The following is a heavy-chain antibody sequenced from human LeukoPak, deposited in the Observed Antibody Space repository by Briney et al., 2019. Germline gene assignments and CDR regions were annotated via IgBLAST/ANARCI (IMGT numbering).Heavy chain of an antibody. D-gene: IGHD3-3*01. CDR2: ISGSGSTI. Sequence: GGSLRLSCAASGFTFSSYEMNWVRQAPGEGLEWVSYISGSGSTIYYADSVKGRFTISRDNAKNSLYLQMDSLRAEGTAVYYCARRQSGYPDCWGRGALVTVSS. V-gene: IGHV3-48*03. J-gene: IGHJ4*02. CDR1: GFTFSSYE. CDR3: ARRQSGYPDC.